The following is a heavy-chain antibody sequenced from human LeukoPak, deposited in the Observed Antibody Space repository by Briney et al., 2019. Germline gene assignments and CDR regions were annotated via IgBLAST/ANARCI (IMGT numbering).Heavy chain of an antibody. V-gene: IGHV3-74*01. D-gene: IGHD4-17*01. CDR2: INSDGSST. J-gene: IGHJ5*02. CDR1: GFTFSSYW. Sequence: GGSLRLSCAASGFTFSSYWMNWVRQAPGKGLVWVSRINSDGSSTRYADSVKGRFTISRDNARNTLYLQMNSLRAEDTAVYYCAREVSGDDWYNWLDPWGQGTLVTVSS. CDR3: AREVSGDDWYNWLDP.